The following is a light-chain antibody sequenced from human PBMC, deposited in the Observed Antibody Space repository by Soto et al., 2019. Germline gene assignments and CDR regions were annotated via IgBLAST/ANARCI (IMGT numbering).Light chain of an antibody. CDR1: SSNIGAGYP. Sequence: QSVLTQPPSVSGAPGQRVTISCTGSSSNIGAGYPVHWYQQLPGTAPELLVAGNRPSGVPDRFSVSKSGASASLAITGLQAEDEADYYCQAYDSSLSRRGVFGGGTKVTVL. V-gene: IGLV1-40*01. J-gene: IGLJ3*02. CDR2: G. CDR3: QAYDSSLSRRGV.